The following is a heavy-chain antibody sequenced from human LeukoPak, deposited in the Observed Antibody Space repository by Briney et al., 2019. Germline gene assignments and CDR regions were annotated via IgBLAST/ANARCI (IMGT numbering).Heavy chain of an antibody. CDR3: ARGARAGYNLEPFDY. J-gene: IGHJ4*02. CDR2: IYYSGST. V-gene: IGHV4-59*08. CDR1: GGSMSSYY. D-gene: IGHD5-24*01. Sequence: KASETLSLTCTVSGGSMSSYYWSRIRQPPGKGLEWIGYIYYSGSTKYNPSLKSRVTISVDTSKNQFSLKLSSVTAADTAVYYCARGARAGYNLEPFDYWGQGTLVTVSS.